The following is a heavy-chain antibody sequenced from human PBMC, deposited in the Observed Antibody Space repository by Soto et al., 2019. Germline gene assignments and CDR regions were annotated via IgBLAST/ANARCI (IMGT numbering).Heavy chain of an antibody. CDR2: TSSSSSYI. V-gene: IGHV3-21*01. Sequence: EVQLVESGGGLVKPGGSLRLSCAASGFTFSSYSMNCVRQAPGKGLEWVSCTSSSSSYIDYADSLKGRFTISRDNAKNSLYLKMNSLRAEDTAVYYCARDYCSSTSCLDYWGQGTLVTVSS. CDR1: GFTFSSYS. CDR3: ARDYCSSTSCLDY. D-gene: IGHD2-2*01. J-gene: IGHJ4*02.